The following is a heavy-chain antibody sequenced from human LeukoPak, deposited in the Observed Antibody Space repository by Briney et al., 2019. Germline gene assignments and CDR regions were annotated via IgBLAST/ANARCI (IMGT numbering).Heavy chain of an antibody. J-gene: IGHJ4*02. V-gene: IGHV4-34*01. D-gene: IGHD3-22*01. CDR3: ARGHDSSGFDY. CDR1: GGSFSGYY. Sequence: KPSETLSLTCAVYGGSFSGYYWSWIRQPPGKGLEWIGEINHSGSTNYNPSLKSRVTISVDTSKNQFSLKLSSVTAADTAVYYCARGHDSSGFDYWGKGTLVTVSS. CDR2: INHSGST.